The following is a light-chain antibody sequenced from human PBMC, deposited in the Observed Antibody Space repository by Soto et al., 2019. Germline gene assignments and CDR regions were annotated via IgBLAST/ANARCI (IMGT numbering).Light chain of an antibody. J-gene: IGKJ4*01. Sequence: ENVLSQSPGTLSLSKGERATHTCRASQSVSNFLAWYQQKPGQAPRLLIYGASTRATGIPARFSGSGSGTEFTLTISSLQSEDFTVYYRQQYNNWPLTFGGGTKVDIK. CDR1: QSVSNF. CDR2: GAS. CDR3: QQYNNWPLT. V-gene: IGKV3-15*01.